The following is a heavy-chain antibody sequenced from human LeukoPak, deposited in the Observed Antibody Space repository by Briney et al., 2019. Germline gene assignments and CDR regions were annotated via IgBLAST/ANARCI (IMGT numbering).Heavy chain of an antibody. CDR2: INPNSGGT. D-gene: IGHD3-10*01. Sequence: ASVKVSCKASGYTFTGYYMHWVQQAPGQGLEWMGWINPNSGGTNYAQKFQGRVTMTRDTSISTAYMELNRLRSDDTAVYYCARGSYYYGSGSYSPHYLNWGQGTLVTVSS. V-gene: IGHV1-2*02. J-gene: IGHJ4*02. CDR3: ARGSYYYGSGSYSPHYLN. CDR1: GYTFTGYY.